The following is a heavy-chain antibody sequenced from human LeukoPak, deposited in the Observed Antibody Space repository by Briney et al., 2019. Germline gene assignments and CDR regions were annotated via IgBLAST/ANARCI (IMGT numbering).Heavy chain of an antibody. V-gene: IGHV1-3*01. D-gene: IGHD4-17*01. CDR3: ARERSDYGDYDYLDY. J-gene: IGHJ4*02. Sequence: ASVKVSCKASGHTFTSYAMHWVRQAPGQRLEWMGWINAGNGKTKYSQKFQGRVTITRDTSASTAYMELSSLRSEDTAVYYCARERSDYGDYDYLDYWGQGTLVTVSS. CDR2: INAGNGKT. CDR1: GHTFTSYA.